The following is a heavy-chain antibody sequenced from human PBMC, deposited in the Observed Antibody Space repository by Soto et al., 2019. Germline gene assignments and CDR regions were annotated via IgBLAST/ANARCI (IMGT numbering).Heavy chain of an antibody. CDR3: ATAPVRSGHNWFDP. CDR1: GGSISSSNW. CDR2: IYHSGST. Sequence: PSETLSLTCAVSGGSISSSNWWSWVRQPPGKGLEWIGEIYHSGSTNYNPSLKSRVTISVDKSKNQFSLKLSSVTAADTAVYYCATAPVRSGHNWFDPWGQGTLVTVSS. V-gene: IGHV4-4*02. J-gene: IGHJ5*02. D-gene: IGHD1-1*01.